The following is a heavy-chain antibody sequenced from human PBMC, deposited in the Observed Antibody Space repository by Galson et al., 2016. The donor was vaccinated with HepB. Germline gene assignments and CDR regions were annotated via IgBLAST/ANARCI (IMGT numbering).Heavy chain of an antibody. Sequence: SVKVSCKASGYTFISFDINWVRQATGQGLEWMGWMNPNSGHTAYAQKFQGRVTMTRNTSISTAYMEMSSLRSEDTAVYYCARDQEYYNYGMDVWGQGTTVTVSS. V-gene: IGHV1-8*01. J-gene: IGHJ6*02. CDR2: MNPNSGHT. CDR3: ARDQEYYNYGMDV. CDR1: GYTFISFD.